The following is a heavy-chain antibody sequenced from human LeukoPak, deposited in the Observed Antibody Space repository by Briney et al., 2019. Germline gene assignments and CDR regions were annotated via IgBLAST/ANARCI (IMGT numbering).Heavy chain of an antibody. Sequence: GGSLRLSCAASGFTFSSYAMSWVRQAPGKGLEWVSAISGSGGSTYYADSVKGRFTISRDNSKNTLYLQMNSLKTEDTAVYYCTTWYYYDSSGYSDYWGQGTLVTVSS. CDR2: ISGSGGST. J-gene: IGHJ4*02. CDR1: GFTFSSYA. D-gene: IGHD3-22*01. V-gene: IGHV3-23*01. CDR3: TTWYYYDSSGYSDY.